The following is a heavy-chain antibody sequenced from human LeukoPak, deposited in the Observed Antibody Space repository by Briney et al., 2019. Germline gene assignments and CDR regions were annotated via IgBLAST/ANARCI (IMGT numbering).Heavy chain of an antibody. CDR3: ARASGPFDY. D-gene: IGHD3-10*01. CDR1: GFTFSIYC. J-gene: IGHJ4*02. Sequence: GGSLRLSCAASGFTFSIYCMHWVRQAPGKGLEWVAVIWNDGSNKYYADSVKGRFTISRDNSKNTLFLQMNSLRVEDTAVYSCARASGPFDYWGQGTLVTVSS. V-gene: IGHV3-33*01. CDR2: IWNDGSNK.